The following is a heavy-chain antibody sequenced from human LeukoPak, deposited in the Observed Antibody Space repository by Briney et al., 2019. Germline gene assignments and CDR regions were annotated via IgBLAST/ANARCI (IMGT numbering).Heavy chain of an antibody. CDR3: ARGGGL. CDR2: ISYDGSNG. Sequence: PGGSLRLSCAASGFTFSSYAMHWVRQAPGKGLEWVAVISYDGSNGYYADSVKGRLTISRDNSKNTLYLQMNSLRAEDTAVYYCARGGGLWGQGTMVTVSS. J-gene: IGHJ3*01. V-gene: IGHV3-30-3*01. CDR1: GFTFSSYA.